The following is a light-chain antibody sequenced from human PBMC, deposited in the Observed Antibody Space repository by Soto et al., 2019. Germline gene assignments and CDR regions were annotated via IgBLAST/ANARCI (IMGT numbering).Light chain of an antibody. Sequence: DIQMTQSPSSLSASVGDRVTITCRASQGITNFLAWYQQKPGKVPKLLIYEASTLQSGVPSRFRGSGSGTDFTLTISSLQPEDVATYYCQKYNSAPSFGGGTKVEIK. V-gene: IGKV1-27*01. J-gene: IGKJ4*01. CDR1: QGITNF. CDR3: QKYNSAPS. CDR2: EAS.